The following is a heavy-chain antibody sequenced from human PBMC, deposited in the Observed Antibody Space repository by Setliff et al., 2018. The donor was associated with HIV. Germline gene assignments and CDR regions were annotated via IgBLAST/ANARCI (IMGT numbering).Heavy chain of an antibody. Sequence: ASVKVSCKTSGYTFTSYDISWVRQDTGHGLEWMGWMNPNSGNTGYAHKFQGRVTMTRNTTISTPYMARSSPRSEDTADYYCARGEQCLESLGAFDIWGQGTMVTVSS. CDR3: ARGEQCLESLGAFDI. J-gene: IGHJ3*02. V-gene: IGHV1-8*01. CDR2: MNPNSGNT. CDR1: GYTFTSYD. D-gene: IGHD3-3*01.